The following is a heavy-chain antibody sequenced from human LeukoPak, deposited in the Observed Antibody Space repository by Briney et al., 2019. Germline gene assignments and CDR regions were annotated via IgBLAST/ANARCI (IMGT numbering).Heavy chain of an antibody. J-gene: IGHJ4*02. Sequence: ASVKVSCKASGYTFTSYGISWVRQAPGQGLEWMGWISAYNGNTNYAQKLQGRVTMTTDTSTSTAYMELRSLRSDDTAVYYCARVHRIAAAEKLDYWGQGTLVTVSS. V-gene: IGHV1-18*01. CDR3: ARVHRIAAAEKLDY. D-gene: IGHD6-13*01. CDR1: GYTFTSYG. CDR2: ISAYNGNT.